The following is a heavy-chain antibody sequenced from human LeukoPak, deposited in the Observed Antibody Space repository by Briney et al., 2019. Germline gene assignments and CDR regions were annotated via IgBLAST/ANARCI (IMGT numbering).Heavy chain of an antibody. CDR3: GRDPNGDYIGAFEI. D-gene: IGHD4-17*01. J-gene: IGHJ3*02. Sequence: GGSLRLSCAASGFTFSSYAMSWVRQAPGKGREWVSAISGSGGSTYYADSVKGRFTISRDNSKNTLYLQMNSLRAEDTAIYYCGRDPNGDYIGAFEIWGQGTMVTVSS. CDR1: GFTFSSYA. CDR2: ISGSGGST. V-gene: IGHV3-23*01.